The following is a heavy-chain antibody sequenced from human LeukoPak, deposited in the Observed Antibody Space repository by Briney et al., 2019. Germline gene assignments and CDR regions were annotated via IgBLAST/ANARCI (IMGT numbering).Heavy chain of an antibody. V-gene: IGHV3-21*01. J-gene: IGHJ4*02. D-gene: IGHD1-26*01. CDR2: ISSSSSYI. CDR1: GFTFSSNG. CDR3: ARDSGSYW. Sequence: GGSLRLSCVASGFTFSSNGMHWVRQAPGKGLEWVSSISSSSSYIYYADSVKGRFTISRDNAKNSLYLQMNSLRAEDTAVYYCARDSGSYWWGQGTLVTVSS.